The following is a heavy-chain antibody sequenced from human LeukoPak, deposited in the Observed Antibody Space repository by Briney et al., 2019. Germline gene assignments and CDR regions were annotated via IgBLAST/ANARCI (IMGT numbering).Heavy chain of an antibody. V-gene: IGHV3-23*01. CDR1: GFTFSSYA. D-gene: IGHD3-10*01. CDR2: ISGSGGST. J-gene: IGHJ4*02. CDR3: ARDSVGYYGSGSYYKFDY. Sequence: GGSLRLSCAASGFTFSSYAMSWVRQAPGKGLEWVSAISGSGGSTYYADSVKGRFTISRDNSKNTLYLQMNSLRAEDTAVYYCARDSVGYYGSGSYYKFDYWGQGTLVTVSS.